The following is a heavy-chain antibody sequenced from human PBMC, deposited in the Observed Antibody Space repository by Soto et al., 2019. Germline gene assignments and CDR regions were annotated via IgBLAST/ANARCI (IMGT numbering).Heavy chain of an antibody. Sequence: SVTVSCKASGGTFSSYAISWVRQAPGQGLEWMGGIIPIFGTANYAQKFQGRVTITADESTSTAYMELSSLRSEDTAVYYCARGNDSSGYLKFDYWGQGTLVTVSS. CDR2: IIPIFGTA. CDR1: GGTFSSYA. CDR3: ARGNDSSGYLKFDY. V-gene: IGHV1-69*13. J-gene: IGHJ4*02. D-gene: IGHD3-22*01.